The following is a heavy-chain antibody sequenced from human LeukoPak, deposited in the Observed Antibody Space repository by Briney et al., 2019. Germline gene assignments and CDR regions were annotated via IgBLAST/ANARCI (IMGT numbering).Heavy chain of an antibody. CDR3: AKVGDNWNYFDY. Sequence: GGSLRLSCAASGFTFNTYAMTWVRQAPGKGLEWVSTISSSGGTYYADSVKGRFTISRGNSKNTLYVQMNSLRGEDTAIYYYAKVGDNWNYFDYWGQGTLVTVSS. V-gene: IGHV3-23*01. J-gene: IGHJ4*02. CDR2: ISSSGGT. D-gene: IGHD1-20*01. CDR1: GFTFNTYA.